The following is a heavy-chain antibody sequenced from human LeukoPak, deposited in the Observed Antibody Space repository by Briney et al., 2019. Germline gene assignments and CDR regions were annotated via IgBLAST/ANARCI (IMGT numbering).Heavy chain of an antibody. V-gene: IGHV1-69*13. J-gene: IGHJ4*02. CDR2: IIPIFGTA. CDR3: ARDRPYTGGWRGFDY. Sequence: SVKVFCKASGGTFSSYAISWVRQAPGQGLEWMGGIIPIFGTANYAQKFQGRVTITADESTSTAYMELSSLRSEDTAVYYCARDRPYTGGWRGFDYWGQGTLVTVSS. D-gene: IGHD6-19*01. CDR1: GGTFSSYA.